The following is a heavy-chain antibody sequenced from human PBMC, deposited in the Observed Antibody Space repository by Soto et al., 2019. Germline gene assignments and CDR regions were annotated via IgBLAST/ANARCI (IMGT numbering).Heavy chain of an antibody. Sequence: SQTLSLTCAISGDSVSTNSATWDWIRQSPSRGLEWLGRTYYRSKWYNDYAVSVKGRITINPDTSNNQLSLQLNSVAAADTAVYYCARGRFGEFSPYYFDYWGQGTLVTVSS. D-gene: IGHD3-10*01. CDR2: TYYRSKWYN. J-gene: IGHJ4*02. CDR1: GDSVSTNSAT. V-gene: IGHV6-1*01. CDR3: ARGRFGEFSPYYFDY.